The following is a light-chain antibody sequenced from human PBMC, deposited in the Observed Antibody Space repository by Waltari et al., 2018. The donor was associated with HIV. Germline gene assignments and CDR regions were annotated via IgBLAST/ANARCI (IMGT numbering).Light chain of an antibody. J-gene: IGLJ1*01. CDR1: SSDVGTFDY. CDR3: CSYTNRDSYV. CDR2: KVT. V-gene: IGLV2-14*01. Sequence: QSALTQPASVSGSPGQSITISCTGTSSDVGTFDYVSWYQQSPGKAHKLIIYKVTNRPSGVSDRFSASKLGNTASLTISGLQAEDEADYYCCSYTNRDSYVFGTGTRVTVL.